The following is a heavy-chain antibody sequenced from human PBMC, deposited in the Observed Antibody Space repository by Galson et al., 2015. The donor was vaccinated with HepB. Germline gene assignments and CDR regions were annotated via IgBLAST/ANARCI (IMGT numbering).Heavy chain of an antibody. D-gene: IGHD4-17*01. CDR3: AKPGGYGVYYGMDV. J-gene: IGHJ6*02. CDR1: GFTFSSYG. CDR2: ISKDGSKK. Sequence: SLRLSCAASGFTFSSYGMHWVRQAPGKGLEWVAAISKDGSKKYYADSVKGRFTISRDNSKNTLYLQMNSLRAEDTAIYYCAKPGGYGVYYGMDVWGQGTTVTVSS. V-gene: IGHV3-30*18.